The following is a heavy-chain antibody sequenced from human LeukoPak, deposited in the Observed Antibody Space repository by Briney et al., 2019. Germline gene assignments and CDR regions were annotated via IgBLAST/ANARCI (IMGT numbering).Heavy chain of an antibody. CDR1: GFTFSSYE. CDR3: ARRGVIITTFDYYYGMDV. CDR2: ISSSGSTI. J-gene: IGHJ6*02. Sequence: GSLRLSCAASGFTFSSYEMNWVRQAPGTGLEWVSYISSSGSTIYYADSVKGRFTISRDNAKNSLYLQMNSLRAEDTAVYYCARRGVIITTFDYYYGMDVWGQGTTVTVSS. D-gene: IGHD3-10*01. V-gene: IGHV3-48*03.